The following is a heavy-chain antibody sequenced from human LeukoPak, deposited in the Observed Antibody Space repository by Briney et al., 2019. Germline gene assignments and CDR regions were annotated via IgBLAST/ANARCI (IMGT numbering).Heavy chain of an antibody. CDR1: GYIFNNYW. Sequence: GESLKISCKGSGYIFNNYWIGWVRQMPGKGLEWMGIIYPGDSDSRYSPSFQGQVTISADKSTSTAYLQWSSLKASDTAMYYCASGAPAQVVDIWGQGTMVTVSS. J-gene: IGHJ3*02. CDR2: IYPGDSDS. V-gene: IGHV5-51*01. CDR3: ASGAPAQVVDI.